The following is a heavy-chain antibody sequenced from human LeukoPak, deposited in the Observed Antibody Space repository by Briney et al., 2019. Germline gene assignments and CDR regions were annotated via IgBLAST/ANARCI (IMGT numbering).Heavy chain of an antibody. CDR3: ARVGEDTTMVPTTYDC. CDR1: GYSFSGYY. D-gene: IGHD5-18*01. CDR2: LNPHSGGT. J-gene: IGHJ4*02. V-gene: IGHV1-2*02. Sequence: ASVKVSCKASGYSFSGYYIHWLRQAPGQGLEWVGWLNPHSGGTNYAQKFRGRVTMTSDTSSSIAYMELRRLNFDDTAVYYCARVGEDTTMVPTTYDCWGQGTLVTVSS.